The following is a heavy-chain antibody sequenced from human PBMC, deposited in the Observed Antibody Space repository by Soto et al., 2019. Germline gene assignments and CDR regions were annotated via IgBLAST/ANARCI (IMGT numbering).Heavy chain of an antibody. V-gene: IGHV1-18*01. CDR3: AREGVAPYYYYGMDV. D-gene: IGHD5-12*01. J-gene: IGHJ6*02. CDR1: GYTFTRSG. CDR2: ISTYNGDT. Sequence: QVQLVQSGAEVKKPGASVNVSCKASGYTFTRSGISWVRQAPGQGLEWMGWISTYNGDTNYAQTCQGRVTMTTDTSTSTVHMEVRSLRSDDTAVYYCAREGVAPYYYYGMDVWGQGTPVTVSS.